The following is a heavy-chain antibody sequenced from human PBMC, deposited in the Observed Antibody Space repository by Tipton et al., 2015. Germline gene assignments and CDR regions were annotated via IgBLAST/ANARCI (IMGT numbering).Heavy chain of an antibody. Sequence: QVQLVQSGAEVKKPGASVRVSCKASGYTFTTYGINWVRQAPGQGLEWMGWISTYNGNTIYAQKFQDRVTMTMDMSTSTAYMELRSLTSDDTAVYYCARAVEGSCSGGSCYVYWGQGTLVTVSS. V-gene: IGHV1-18*01. CDR2: ISTYNGNT. D-gene: IGHD2-15*01. J-gene: IGHJ4*02. CDR1: GYTFTTYG. CDR3: ARAVEGSCSGGSCYVY.